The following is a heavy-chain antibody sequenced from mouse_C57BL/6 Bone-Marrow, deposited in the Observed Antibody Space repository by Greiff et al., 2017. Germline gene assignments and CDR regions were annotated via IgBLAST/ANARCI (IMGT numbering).Heavy chain of an antibody. V-gene: IGHV1-55*01. CDR2: IYPGSGST. CDR3: ARCFYWYFDV. J-gene: IGHJ1*03. Sequence: QVQLQQPGAELVKPGASVKMSCKASGYTFTSYWITWVKQRPGQGLEWIGDIYPGSGSTNYNEKFKSKATLTVYTSSSTAYMQLSSLTSEDSAVYYCARCFYWYFDVWGTGTTVTVSS. CDR1: GYTFTSYW.